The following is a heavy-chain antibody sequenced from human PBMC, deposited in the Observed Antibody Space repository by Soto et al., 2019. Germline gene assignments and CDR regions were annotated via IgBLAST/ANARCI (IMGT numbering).Heavy chain of an antibody. CDR1: GFTFSKYA. V-gene: IGHV3-23*01. D-gene: IGHD3-16*01. CDR2: VTGSGDST. CDR3: TKMGAAGGAYPDY. J-gene: IGHJ4*02. Sequence: EVQLLESGGGLAQPGGSLRLSCAASGFTFSKYAMTWVRQAPGKGLECVSGVTGSGDSTHYADSVKGRFTISRDNSRNTLYLQMNSLRAEDTALYYCTKMGAAGGAYPDYWGQGTLVTVSS.